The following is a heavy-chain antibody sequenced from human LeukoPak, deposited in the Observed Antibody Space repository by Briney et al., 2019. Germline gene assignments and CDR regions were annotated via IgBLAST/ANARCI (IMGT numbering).Heavy chain of an antibody. Sequence: PGGSLRLSCAAAGFTFSSYSMNWVRQAPGKGLEWVSSISDSSTYTYYADSLKGRFTISRDNAMNSLYLQMNSLRAEDTAVYYCARGSSLSTSYDFWSGYRFDYWGQGTLVTVSS. CDR1: GFTFSSYS. CDR3: ARGSSLSTSYDFWSGYRFDY. CDR2: ISDSSTYT. D-gene: IGHD3-3*01. J-gene: IGHJ4*02. V-gene: IGHV3-21*01.